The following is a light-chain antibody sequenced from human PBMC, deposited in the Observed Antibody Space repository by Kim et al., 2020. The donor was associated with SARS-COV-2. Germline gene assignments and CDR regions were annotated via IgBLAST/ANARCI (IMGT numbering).Light chain of an antibody. J-gene: IGLJ2*01. V-gene: IGLV1-51*01. CDR2: DND. Sequence: GQKVTSSCSGSSSNIGNNSVSWYQQLPGTAPKLLIYDNDKRPSGIPDRFSGSKSGTSATLGITGLQTGDEADYYCGTWDSSLSAVVFGGGTKLTVL. CDR1: SSNIGNNS. CDR3: GTWDSSLSAVV.